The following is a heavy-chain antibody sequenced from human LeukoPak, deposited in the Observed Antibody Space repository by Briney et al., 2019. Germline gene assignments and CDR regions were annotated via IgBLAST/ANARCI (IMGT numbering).Heavy chain of an antibody. V-gene: IGHV4-34*01. J-gene: IGHJ1*01. Sequence: SETLSLTCAVYGGSFSGYYWSWIRQPPGKGLEWIGEINHSGSTNYNPSLKSRVTISVDTSKNQFSLKLSSVTAADTVVYYYARLVVGPKARYFQQRGQGTLGTVSA. CDR2: INHSGST. D-gene: IGHD3-10*01. CDR3: ARLVVGPKARYFQQ. CDR1: GGSFSGYY.